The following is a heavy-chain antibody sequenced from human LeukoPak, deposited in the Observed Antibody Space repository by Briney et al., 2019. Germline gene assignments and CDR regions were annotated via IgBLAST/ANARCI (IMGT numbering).Heavy chain of an antibody. D-gene: IGHD3-22*01. CDR2: ISNDGSNK. CDR3: ARDYYESSGYYPWNY. Sequence: PGGSLRLSCAASGFTFSTYAIHWVRQAPGKVLEWVAVISNDGSNKYYADSVKGRFTISRDNSKNTLYLQMNRLRAEGTAVYYCARDYYESSGYYPWNYWGPGTLVTVSS. V-gene: IGHV3-30*04. J-gene: IGHJ4*02. CDR1: GFTFSTYA.